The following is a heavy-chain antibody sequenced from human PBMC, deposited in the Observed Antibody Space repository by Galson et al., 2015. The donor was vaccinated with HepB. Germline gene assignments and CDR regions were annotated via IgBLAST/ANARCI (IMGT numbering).Heavy chain of an antibody. J-gene: IGHJ6*02. CDR2: IIPLFDIT. D-gene: IGHD2-2*01. Sequence: SVKVSCKASGGTFSNYAISWVRQAPGQGLGWMGGIIPLFDITNYAQNFQDRVTLSADESTSTVYMELSSLRSEDTAMYYCARGDIVVLPTTMPPYYGMDVWGQGTTVTVSS. CDR3: ARGDIVVLPTTMPPYYGMDV. CDR1: GGTFSNYA. V-gene: IGHV1-69*13.